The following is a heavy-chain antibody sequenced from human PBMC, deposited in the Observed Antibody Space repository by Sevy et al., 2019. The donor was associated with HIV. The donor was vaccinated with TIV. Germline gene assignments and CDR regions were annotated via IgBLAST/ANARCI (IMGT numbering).Heavy chain of an antibody. CDR1: GFTFDDYT. V-gene: IGHV3-43*01. CDR3: EKVIIDRVGIAVAGTSYGMDV. J-gene: IGHJ6*02. Sequence: GGSLRLSCAASGFTFDDYTMHWVRQAPGKGLEWVSLISWDGGSTYYADSVKGRFTISRDNSKNSLYLQMNSLRTEDTALYYCEKVIIDRVGIAVAGTSYGMDVWGQGTTVTVSS. CDR2: ISWDGGST. D-gene: IGHD6-19*01.